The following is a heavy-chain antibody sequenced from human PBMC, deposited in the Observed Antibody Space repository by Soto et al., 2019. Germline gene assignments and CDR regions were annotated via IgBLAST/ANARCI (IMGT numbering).Heavy chain of an antibody. CDR2: ISYDGSNK. J-gene: IGHJ6*02. D-gene: IGHD3-10*01. CDR1: GFTFSSYA. CDR3: ARGDSSGSNSAFYYYYGMDV. V-gene: IGHV3-30-3*01. Sequence: GGSLRLSCAASGFTFSSYAMHWVRQAPGKGLEWVAVISYDGSNKYYADSVKGRFTISRDNSKNTLYLQMNSLRAEDTAVYYCARGDSSGSNSAFYYYYGMDVWGQGTTVTVSS.